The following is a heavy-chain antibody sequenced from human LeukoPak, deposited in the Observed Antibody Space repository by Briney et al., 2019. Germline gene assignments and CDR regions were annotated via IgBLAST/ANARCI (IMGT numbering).Heavy chain of an antibody. CDR1: GGSISSYY. Sequence: PSETLSLTCTVSGGSISSYYWSWIRQPAGKGLEWIGRIYTSGSTNYNPSLKSRVTISVDKSKNQFSLRLTSVTAADTAVYSCARFWPIVPVYGGGDYFHRGGAFDIWGQGTMVTVSS. J-gene: IGHJ3*02. V-gene: IGHV4-4*07. D-gene: IGHD2-21*01. CDR3: ARFWPIVPVYGGGDYFHRGGAFDI. CDR2: IYTSGST.